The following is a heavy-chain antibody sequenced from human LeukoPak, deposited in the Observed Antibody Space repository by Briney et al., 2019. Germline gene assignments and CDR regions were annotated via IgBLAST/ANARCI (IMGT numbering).Heavy chain of an antibody. CDR1: GGSFNHYY. D-gene: IGHD3-16*01. CDR2: IYSSGTT. V-gene: IGHV4-59*12. J-gene: IGHJ1*01. CDR3: ARGGTWAPPDCFQA. Sequence: NPSETLSLTCAVSGGSFNHYYWSWIRQSPGKGLQWIGHIYSSGTTKYNPSLKSRVTISLDMANNRFSLILTSVTASDTAVYYCARGGTWAPPDCFQAWGHCTLVTSYS.